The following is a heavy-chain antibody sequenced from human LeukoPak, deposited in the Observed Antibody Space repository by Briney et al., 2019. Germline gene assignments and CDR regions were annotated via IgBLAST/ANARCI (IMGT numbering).Heavy chain of an antibody. CDR2: ISGSSYYI. Sequence: GGSLRLSCAASGFTFSGYSMNWVRQAPGKGLEWVSSISGSSYYIHYADSVNGRFTISRDNAKNSLSLQLKSLRADDTAVYYCARGGDYSSGSRAFDFWGQGTLVTVSS. CDR1: GFTFSGYS. CDR3: ARGGDYSSGSRAFDF. J-gene: IGHJ4*02. D-gene: IGHD3-10*01. V-gene: IGHV3-21*01.